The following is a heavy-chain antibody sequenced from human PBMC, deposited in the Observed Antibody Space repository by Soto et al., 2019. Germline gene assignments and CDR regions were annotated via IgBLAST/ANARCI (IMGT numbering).Heavy chain of an antibody. CDR3: VRDRDSDTWPSRDV. V-gene: IGHV1-18*01. J-gene: IGHJ6*02. CDR1: GYSFTRNG. D-gene: IGHD1-26*01. Sequence: QVHLVQSGAELKKPGASVRVSCKASGYSFTRNGISWVRQAPGQGLEWMGWISAKNGDTNYAQKFQGRVIMNTDTTTSTAYMKLRSLRSDNTAVYYCVRDRDSDTWPSRDVWGQGTTVSVSS. CDR2: ISAKNGDT.